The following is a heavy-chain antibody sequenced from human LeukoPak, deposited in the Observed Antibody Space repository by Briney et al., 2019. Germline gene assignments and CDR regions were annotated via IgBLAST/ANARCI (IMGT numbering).Heavy chain of an antibody. J-gene: IGHJ5*02. CDR3: ATRRGIAAAGVDWFDP. Sequence: ASVKVSCKVSGYTLTELSMHWVRQAPGKGLEWMGGFDLEDGETIYAQKFQGRVTMTEDTSTDTAYMELSSLRSEDTAVYYCATRRGIAAAGVDWFDPWGQGTLVTVSS. CDR2: FDLEDGET. D-gene: IGHD6-13*01. CDR1: GYTLTELS. V-gene: IGHV1-24*01.